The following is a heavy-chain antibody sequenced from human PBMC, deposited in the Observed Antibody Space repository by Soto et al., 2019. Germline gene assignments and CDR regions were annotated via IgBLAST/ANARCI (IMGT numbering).Heavy chain of an antibody. V-gene: IGHV4-59*01. J-gene: IGHJ6*02. CDR1: VDSISSYF. CDR2: VYHSGST. CDR3: ARTYSSSYSRYPVYYGMDV. D-gene: IGHD3-22*01. Sequence: SEPLSLPCTVSVDSISSYFWSWVRQPLGEGLEWIGCVYHSGSTNYSPSLKRRVSISVDTSKNQFSLRLTSVTAADTAVYYCARTYSSSYSRYPVYYGMDVWGQGTTVTVSS.